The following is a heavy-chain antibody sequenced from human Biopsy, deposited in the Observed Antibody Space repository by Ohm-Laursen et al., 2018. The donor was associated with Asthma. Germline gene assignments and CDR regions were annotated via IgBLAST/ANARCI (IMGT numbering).Heavy chain of an antibody. Sequence: ASVKVSCKISGYSLTDLSMHWVRQAPGQGLEWMGGHDHEEGGTVNARRFQGRVTMTEDTSTDTAYMELSSLSSDDTAMYYCASDFPKDYVRYNFQFWGQGALVTVSS. CDR2: HDHEEGGT. V-gene: IGHV1-24*01. CDR3: ASDFPKDYVRYNFQF. D-gene: IGHD4-17*01. CDR1: GYSLTDLS. J-gene: IGHJ4*02.